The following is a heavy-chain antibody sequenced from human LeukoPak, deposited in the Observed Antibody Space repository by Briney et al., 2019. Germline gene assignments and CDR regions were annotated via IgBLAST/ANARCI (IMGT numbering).Heavy chain of an antibody. Sequence: GGSLRLSCAASGFTFSSYGMHWVRQAPGKGLEWVAFIRYDGSNKYYADSVKGRFTISRDNSKNTLYLQMNSLRAEDTAVYYCAKDQGFGLPHYYYYYMDVWGKGTTVTISS. CDR2: IRYDGSNK. D-gene: IGHD3/OR15-3a*01. CDR3: AKDQGFGLPHYYYYYMDV. CDR1: GFTFSSYG. V-gene: IGHV3-30*02. J-gene: IGHJ6*03.